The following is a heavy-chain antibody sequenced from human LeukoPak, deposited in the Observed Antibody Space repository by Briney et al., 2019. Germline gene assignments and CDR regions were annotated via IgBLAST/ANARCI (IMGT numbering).Heavy chain of an antibody. V-gene: IGHV4-59*01. CDR2: IYYSGST. J-gene: IGHJ4*02. CDR1: GGSISSYY. CDR3: ARATDYYGSGTQRWYFDY. Sequence: PSETLSLTCTVSGGSISSYYWNWIRQPPGKGLEWIGYIYYSGSTNYNPSLKSRVTISVDTSKNQFSLKLSSVTAADTAVYYCARATDYYGSGTQRWYFDYWGQGTLVTVSS. D-gene: IGHD3-10*01.